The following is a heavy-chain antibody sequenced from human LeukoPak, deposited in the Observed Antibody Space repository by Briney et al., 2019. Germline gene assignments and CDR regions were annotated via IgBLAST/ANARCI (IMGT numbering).Heavy chain of an antibody. V-gene: IGHV4-4*07. J-gene: IGHJ3*02. CDR2: IYTSGST. D-gene: IGHD2-2*01. CDR3: AREDIVVVPAAIDI. CDR1: GGSISSYY. Sequence: SETLSLTCTVSGGSISSYYWSWIRQPAGKGLEWIGRIYTSGSTNYNPSLKSRVTISVDTSKNQFSLKLSSVTAADTAVYYCAREDIVVVPAAIDIWGQGTMVTVSS.